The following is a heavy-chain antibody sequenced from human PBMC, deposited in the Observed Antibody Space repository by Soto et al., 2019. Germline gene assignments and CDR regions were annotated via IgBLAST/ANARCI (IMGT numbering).Heavy chain of an antibody. V-gene: IGHV2-5*01. J-gene: IGHJ3*02. D-gene: IGHD1-26*01. CDR2: IYWNDDK. Sequence: SGPTLVNPPQTLTLTCTFSGFSLITLALGVGWIRQPPGKALEWLALIYWNDDKRYSPSLKNRLTITKDTSKNHVVLTMTNMDPVDTATYYCAHRHELGSFDIWGQATKVTVSS. CDR3: AHRHELGSFDI. CDR1: GFSLITLALG.